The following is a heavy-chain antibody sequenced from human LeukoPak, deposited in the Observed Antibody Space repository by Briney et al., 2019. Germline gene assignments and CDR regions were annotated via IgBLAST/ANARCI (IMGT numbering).Heavy chain of an antibody. D-gene: IGHD3-9*01. CDR2: IYFSGST. V-gene: IGHV4-39*01. CDR3: ARRVYYAILTGSYYFDY. Sequence: PSETLSLTCTVSGASINSSTTYYWGWIRQPPGKGLEWIWSIYFSGSTYYNPSLKSRVTISVDTSKNQFSLILSSVTAANTAVYYCARRVYYAILTGSYYFDYWGQGTLVTVSS. CDR1: GASINSSTTYY. J-gene: IGHJ4*02.